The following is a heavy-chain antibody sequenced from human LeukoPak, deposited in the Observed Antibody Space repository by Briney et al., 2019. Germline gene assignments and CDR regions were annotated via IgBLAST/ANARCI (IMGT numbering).Heavy chain of an antibody. CDR3: AKEGQDGAPGGYYCMDV. CDR1: GFTFSSYG. D-gene: IGHD1-26*01. V-gene: IGHV3-30*18. CDR2: ISYDGSNK. J-gene: IGHJ6*02. Sequence: GRSLRLSCAASGFTFSSYGMHWVRQAPGKGLEWVAVISYDGSNKYYADSVKGRFTISRDNSKNTLYLQMNSLSAEDTAVYYCAKEGQDGAPGGYYCMDVWGQGTTVTVSS.